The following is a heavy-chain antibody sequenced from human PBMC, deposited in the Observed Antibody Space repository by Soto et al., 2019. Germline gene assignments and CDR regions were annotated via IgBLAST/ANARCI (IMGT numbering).Heavy chain of an antibody. D-gene: IGHD2-15*01. CDR2: IIPIFGTA. J-gene: IGHJ3*02. Sequence: GASVKVSCKASGGTFSSYAISWVRQAPGQGLEWMGGIIPIFGTANYAQKFQGRVTITADESTSTAYMELSSLRSEDTAVYYCASLVRVHGGSFFDIWGQGTMVTVSS. V-gene: IGHV1-69*13. CDR3: ASLVRVHGGSFFDI. CDR1: GGTFSSYA.